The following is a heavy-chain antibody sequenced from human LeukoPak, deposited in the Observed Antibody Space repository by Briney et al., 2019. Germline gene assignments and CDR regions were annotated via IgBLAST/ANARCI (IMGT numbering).Heavy chain of an antibody. Sequence: PSETLSLTCTVSGGSISSYYWSWIRQPPGKGLEWIGYIYYSGSTNYNPSPKSRVTISVDTSKNQFSLKLSSVTAADTAVYYCARHGHYYDSSGYYRKGAFDIWGQGTMVTVSS. J-gene: IGHJ3*02. CDR2: IYYSGST. CDR1: GGSISSYY. V-gene: IGHV4-59*08. CDR3: ARHGHYYDSSGYYRKGAFDI. D-gene: IGHD3-22*01.